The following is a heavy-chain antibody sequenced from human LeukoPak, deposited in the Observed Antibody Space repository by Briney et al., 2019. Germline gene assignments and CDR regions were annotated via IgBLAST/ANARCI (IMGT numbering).Heavy chain of an antibody. J-gene: IGHJ4*02. CDR3: AQKGGTDH. CDR2: ICSSSSAI. V-gene: IGHV3-48*02. Sequence: GGSLRLSCVASGFTFSRFGMNWVRQAPGKGLEWISYICSSSSAIYYADSVKGRFTISRDNGKNSLYLQMNSLRDEDTAVYYCAQKGGTDHWGQGTLVTVSS. CDR1: GFTFSRFG. D-gene: IGHD2-15*01.